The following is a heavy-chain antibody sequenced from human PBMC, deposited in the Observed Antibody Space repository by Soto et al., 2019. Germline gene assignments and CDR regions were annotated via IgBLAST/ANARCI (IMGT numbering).Heavy chain of an antibody. V-gene: IGHV5-51*01. CDR1: GYSFTSYW. D-gene: IGHD1-7*01. Sequence: PGETLKLSCKGSGYSFTSYWIGWVRQMPGKGLGWMGIIYPGDSDTRYTQSFQCQVTNSADNSISTAYLQWSSPKASDTSMYYCARHDRYNRTYMVKYWGQGTLVTVTT. CDR2: IYPGDSDT. CDR3: ARHDRYNRTYMVKY. J-gene: IGHJ4*02.